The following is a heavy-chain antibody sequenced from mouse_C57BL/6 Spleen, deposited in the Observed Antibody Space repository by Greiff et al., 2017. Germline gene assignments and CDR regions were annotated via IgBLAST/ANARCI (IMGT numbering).Heavy chain of an antibody. J-gene: IGHJ2*01. CDR1: GFTFSSYG. Sequence: EVTLVESGGDLVKPGGSLKLSCAASGFTFSSYGMSWVRQTPDKRLEWVATISSGGSYTYYPDSVKGRFTISRDNAKNTLYLQMSSLKSEDTAMYYCARQSTTVYYFDYWGQGTTLTVSS. D-gene: IGHD1-1*01. CDR2: ISSGGSYT. CDR3: ARQSTTVYYFDY. V-gene: IGHV5-6*01.